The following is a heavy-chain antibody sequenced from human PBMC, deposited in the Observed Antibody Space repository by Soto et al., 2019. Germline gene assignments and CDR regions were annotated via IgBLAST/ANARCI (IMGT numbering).Heavy chain of an antibody. J-gene: IGHJ4*02. D-gene: IGHD3-10*01. V-gene: IGHV3-30-3*01. CDR2: ISYDGSNK. CDR1: GFTFSSYA. Sequence: QVQLVESGGGVVQPGRSLRLSCAASGFTFSSYAMHWVRQAPGKGLEWVAVISYDGSNKYYADTVKGRFTISRDNSKNTLYLHMNSLRAEDTAVYYCARDNLGYGSRSYDSFDYWGQGTLVTVSS. CDR3: ARDNLGYGSRSYDSFDY.